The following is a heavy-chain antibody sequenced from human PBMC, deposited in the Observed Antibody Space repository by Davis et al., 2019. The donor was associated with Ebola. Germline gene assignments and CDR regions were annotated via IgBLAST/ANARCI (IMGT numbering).Heavy chain of an antibody. CDR1: GYTFTYRY. V-gene: IGHV1-45*02. CDR2: ITPYNGNT. CDR3: TRSTLDDFDTTFEV. J-gene: IGHJ3*01. D-gene: IGHD3-22*01. Sequence: AASVKVSCKASGYTFTYRYLLWVRQAPGQALEWMGWITPYNGNTNYAQKFQDRVSITRDGSLTVYMELSSLTSEDTAMYYCTRSTLDDFDTTFEVWGQGTMVTVSS.